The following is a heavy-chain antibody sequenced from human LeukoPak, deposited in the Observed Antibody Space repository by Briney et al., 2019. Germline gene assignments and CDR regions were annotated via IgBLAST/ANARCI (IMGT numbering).Heavy chain of an antibody. CDR2: ISTSGST. CDR1: GDSISSGDYY. CDR3: ARLPGAPYCDGDCYSFGAFDI. J-gene: IGHJ3*02. D-gene: IGHD2-21*02. Sequence: SQTLSLTCTVSGDSISSGDYYWSWIRQPAGKGLEWIGRISTSGSTNYNPSLNSRVTMSVHTSKDQFSLKLNSVTAADTAVYYCARLPGAPYCDGDCYSFGAFDIWGQGTMVTVSS. V-gene: IGHV4-61*02.